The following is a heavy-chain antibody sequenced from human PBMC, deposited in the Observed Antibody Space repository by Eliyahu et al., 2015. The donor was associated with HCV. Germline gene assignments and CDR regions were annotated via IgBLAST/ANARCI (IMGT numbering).Heavy chain of an antibody. CDR3: ARDLRFLEWLPGNYYYYGMDV. CDR2: IYXSGST. D-gene: IGHD3-3*01. Sequence: QLQLQESGPGLVKPSETLSLTCTVSGGSISSSSYYWXWIRQPPGXGLEWIGSIYXSGSTYHXPSLKSRVTXSXDTSKNQFSLKLSSVTAADTAVYYCARDLRFLEWLPGNYYYYGMDVWGPRDHGHRLL. CDR1: GGSISSSSYY. V-gene: IGHV4-39*07. J-gene: IGHJ6*02.